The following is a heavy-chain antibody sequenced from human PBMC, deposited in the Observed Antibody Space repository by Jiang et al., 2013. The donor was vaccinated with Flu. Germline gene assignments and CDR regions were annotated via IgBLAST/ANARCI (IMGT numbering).Heavy chain of an antibody. J-gene: IGHJ5*02. D-gene: IGHD3-22*01. CDR3: ARAGRFSTTMIVRGNWFDP. CDR2: TYYRSKWYN. V-gene: IGHV6-1*01. CDR1: GDSVSSNSAA. Sequence: AISGDSVSSNSAAWNWIRQSPSRGLEWLGRTYYRSKWYNDYAVSVKSRITINPDTSKNQFSLQLNSVTPEDTAVYYCARAGRFSTTMIVRGNWFDPWGQGTLVTVSS.